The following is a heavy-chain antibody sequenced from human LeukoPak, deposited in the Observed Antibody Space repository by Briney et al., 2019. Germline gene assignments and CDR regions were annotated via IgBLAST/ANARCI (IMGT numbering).Heavy chain of an antibody. V-gene: IGHV3-11*04. J-gene: IGHJ4*02. Sequence: PGESLRLSCAASGFTFSDSYMGWIRQAPGKGLECVSYITSSGSTIYYADSVKGRFTVSRDNAKNSLYLQMNSLRAEDTAVYYCAREYRSGFFYWGQGTLVTVSS. CDR3: AREYRSGFFY. CDR1: GFTFSDSY. CDR2: ITSSGSTI. D-gene: IGHD6-25*01.